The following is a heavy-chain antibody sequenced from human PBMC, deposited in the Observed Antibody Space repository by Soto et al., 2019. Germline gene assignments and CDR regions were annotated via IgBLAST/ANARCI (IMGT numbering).Heavy chain of an antibody. CDR3: ARIFDFWSGDYFSY. CDR1: GFSLSTSGVA. CDR2: IFWDDDK. V-gene: IGHV2-5*02. D-gene: IGHD3-3*01. Sequence: SGPTLVNPTQTLTLTCTFSGFSLSTSGVAVGWIRHAPRKAPEWLAFIFWDDDKRYSPSLEKRLTITKDTSKNQVVLTMPNMDPVDTATYYCARIFDFWSGDYFSYWGRGTLVTV. J-gene: IGHJ4*02.